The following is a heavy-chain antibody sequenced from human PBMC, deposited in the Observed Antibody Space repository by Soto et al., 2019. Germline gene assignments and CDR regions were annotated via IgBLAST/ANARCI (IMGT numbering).Heavy chain of an antibody. CDR1: GGTFSSYA. V-gene: IGHV1-69*13. Sequence: GASVKVSCKASGGTFSSYAISWVRQAPGQGLEWMGGIIPIFGTANYAQKFQGRVTITADESTSTAYMELSSLRSEDTAVYYCARDYYDSSGQFDYWGKGTLVTVSS. CDR3: ARDYYDSSGQFDY. J-gene: IGHJ4*02. D-gene: IGHD3-22*01. CDR2: IIPIFGTA.